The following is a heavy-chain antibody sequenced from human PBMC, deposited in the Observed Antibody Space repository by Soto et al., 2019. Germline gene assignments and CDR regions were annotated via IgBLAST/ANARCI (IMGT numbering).Heavy chain of an antibody. V-gene: IGHV3-23*01. CDR1: GFTFSSYA. Sequence: EVQLLESGGGLVQPGGSLRLSCAASGFTFSSYAMSWVRQAPGKGLEWVSAISGSGGSTYYADSVKGRFTISRDNSENTLYLQMNSLRAEDTAVYYCATTVVVLMVYAIPGGFDYWGQGTLVTVSS. J-gene: IGHJ4*02. CDR2: ISGSGGST. CDR3: ATTVVVLMVYAIPGGFDY. D-gene: IGHD2-8*01.